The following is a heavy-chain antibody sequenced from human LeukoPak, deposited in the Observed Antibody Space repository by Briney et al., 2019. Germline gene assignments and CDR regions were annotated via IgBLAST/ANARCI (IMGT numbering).Heavy chain of an antibody. CDR1: GGSISSSSYY. CDR2: IYYSGST. V-gene: IGHV4-39*07. Sequence: SETLSLTCTVSGGSISSSSYYWGWIRQPPGKGLEWIGSIYYSGSTYYNPSLKSRVTISVDTSKNQFSLKLSSVTAADTAVYYCARVNEWHYVLDVWGQGTTVTVSS. J-gene: IGHJ6*02. CDR3: ARVNEWHYVLDV. D-gene: IGHD1-7*01.